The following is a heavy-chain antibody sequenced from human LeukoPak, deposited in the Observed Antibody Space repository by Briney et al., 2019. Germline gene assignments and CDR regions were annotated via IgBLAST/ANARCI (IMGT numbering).Heavy chain of an antibody. D-gene: IGHD6-13*01. CDR3: ARVSSSWYQDWYFDL. Sequence: SETPSLTCAVYGGSFSGYYWSWIRQPPGKGLEWIGEINHSGSTNYNPSLKSRVTISVDTSKNQFSLKLSSVTAADTAVYYCARVSSSWYQDWYFDLWGRGTLVTVPS. J-gene: IGHJ2*01. CDR1: GGSFSGYY. V-gene: IGHV4-34*01. CDR2: INHSGST.